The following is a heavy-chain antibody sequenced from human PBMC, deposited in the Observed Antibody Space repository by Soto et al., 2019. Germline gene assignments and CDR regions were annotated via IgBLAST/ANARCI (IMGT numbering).Heavy chain of an antibody. D-gene: IGHD5-18*01. J-gene: IGHJ6*02. CDR1: GFTFSTYA. Sequence: QVQLVESGGGVVQPGRSLRLSCAASGFTFSTYAMHWVRQAPGKGLEWVAVISYDGTNKYYADSVRGRFTISRDNSKNTLFLQKNSLRAEDTAVYYCAKDGDGYNYGYVTLDKYYYGMDVWGQGTTVTVSS. CDR2: ISYDGTNK. V-gene: IGHV3-30-3*01. CDR3: AKDGDGYNYGYVTLDKYYYGMDV.